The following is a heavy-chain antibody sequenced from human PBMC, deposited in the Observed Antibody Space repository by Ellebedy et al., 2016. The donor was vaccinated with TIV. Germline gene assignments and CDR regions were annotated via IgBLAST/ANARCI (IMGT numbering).Heavy chain of an antibody. J-gene: IGHJ4*02. D-gene: IGHD6-13*01. CDR1: GFTFSGYW. V-gene: IGHV3-23*01. Sequence: GESLKISCAASGFTFSGYWMHWVRQAPGKGLEWVAVISNGGDTTYADSVKGRFTISRDNSKRTLYLQMNSMRADDTAIYYCAKLSGVLSWYADYWGLGARVTVSS. CDR2: ISNGGDTT. CDR3: AKLSGVLSWYADY.